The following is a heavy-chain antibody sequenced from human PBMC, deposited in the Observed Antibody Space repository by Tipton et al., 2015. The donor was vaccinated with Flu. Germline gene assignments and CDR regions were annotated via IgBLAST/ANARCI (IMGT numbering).Heavy chain of an antibody. Sequence: SLRLSCAASGFTFSNYAMSWFRQAPGKGLEWVSAIGGSGASTYYADSVKGRFTISRDNSKNTLYLQMNSLRAEDTAVYYCAKDASSLGITCFDYWGQATLLTVSS. D-gene: IGHD6-13*01. V-gene: IGHV3-23*01. CDR2: IGGSGAST. CDR1: GFTFSNYA. CDR3: AKDASSLGITCFDY. J-gene: IGHJ4*02.